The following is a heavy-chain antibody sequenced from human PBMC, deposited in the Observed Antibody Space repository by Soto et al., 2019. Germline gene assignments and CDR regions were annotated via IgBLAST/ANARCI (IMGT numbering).Heavy chain of an antibody. Sequence: SVKVSCKASGGTFRSYAVSWVRQAPGQGLEWMGGIIPILSTTNYAQKFRGRVTVSTDTSISTTYMELSSLTSEDTAVYYCTRAPRGIIVAPDYWGQGTLVTVSS. CDR1: GGTFRSYA. V-gene: IGHV1-69*10. CDR3: TRAPRGIIVAPDY. J-gene: IGHJ4*02. D-gene: IGHD6-19*01. CDR2: IIPILSTT.